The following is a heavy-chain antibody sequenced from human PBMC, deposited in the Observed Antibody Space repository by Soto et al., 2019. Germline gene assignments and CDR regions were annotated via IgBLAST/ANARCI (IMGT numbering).Heavy chain of an antibody. CDR3: ARADLYCSSTSCYTIAADY. J-gene: IGHJ4*02. CDR2: INPNSGGT. D-gene: IGHD2-2*02. CDR1: GYTFTGYY. Sequence: ASVKVSCKASGYTFTGYYMHWVRQAPGQGLEWMGWINPNSGGTNYAQKFQGRVTMTGDTSISTAYMELSRLRSDDTAVYYCARADLYCSSTSCYTIAADYWGQGTLVTVSS. V-gene: IGHV1-2*02.